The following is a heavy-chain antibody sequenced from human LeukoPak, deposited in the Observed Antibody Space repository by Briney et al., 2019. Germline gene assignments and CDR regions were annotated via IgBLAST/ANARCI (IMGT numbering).Heavy chain of an antibody. CDR1: GGSIRSYY. V-gene: IGHV4-59*01. Sequence: SETLSLTCTVSGGSIRSYYWSGLRQPPGKGLEWIGYIYYSGSTNYNPSLKSRVTISVDTSKNQFSLKLSSVTAADTAVYYCARDLGVVRFGELSSHWFDPWGQGTLVTVSS. J-gene: IGHJ5*02. CDR2: IYYSGST. D-gene: IGHD3-10*01. CDR3: ARDLGVVRFGELSSHWFDP.